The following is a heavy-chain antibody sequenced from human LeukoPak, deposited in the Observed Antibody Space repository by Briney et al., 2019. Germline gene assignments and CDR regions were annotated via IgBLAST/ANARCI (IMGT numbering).Heavy chain of an antibody. CDR2: IWYDGSNK. J-gene: IGHJ4*02. CDR1: GFTFSSYG. D-gene: IGHD6-19*01. CDR3: ARDRRSSGPMGY. Sequence: GRSLRLSCAASGFTFSSYGMHWVRQAPGKGLEWVAVIWYDGSNKYYADSVKGRFTISRDNSKNTLYLQMNSLRAEDTAVYYCARDRRSSGPMGYWGQGTLVTVSS. V-gene: IGHV3-33*01.